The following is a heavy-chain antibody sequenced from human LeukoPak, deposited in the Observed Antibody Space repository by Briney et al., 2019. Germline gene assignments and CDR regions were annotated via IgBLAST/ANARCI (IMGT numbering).Heavy chain of an antibody. D-gene: IGHD3-9*01. Sequence: GGSLRLSCAASGFTVSSNYMSWVRQAPGKGLEWVSVIYSGGSTYYADSVKGRFTISRDNSKNTLYLQMNSLRAEDTAVYYCAREGMYYDILTGYYGAHAFDIWGQGTMVTVSS. CDR3: AREGMYYDILTGYYGAHAFDI. CDR1: GFTVSSNY. V-gene: IGHV3-66*01. CDR2: IYSGGST. J-gene: IGHJ3*02.